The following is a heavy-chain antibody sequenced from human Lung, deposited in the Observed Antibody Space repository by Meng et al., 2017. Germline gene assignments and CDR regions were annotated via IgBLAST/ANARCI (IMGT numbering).Heavy chain of an antibody. D-gene: IGHD4-11*01. CDR3: ARGPTTMAHDFDY. CDR2: INHSGST. V-gene: IGHV4-34*01. Sequence: VQVQDGGAGLWKPSEPLSLTCVVSGGSFSDYYWSWIRQPPGKGLEWIGEINHSGSTNYNPSLESRATISVDTSQNNLSLKLSSVTAADSAVYYCARGPTTMAHDFDYWGQGTLVTVSS. CDR1: GGSFSDYY. J-gene: IGHJ4*02.